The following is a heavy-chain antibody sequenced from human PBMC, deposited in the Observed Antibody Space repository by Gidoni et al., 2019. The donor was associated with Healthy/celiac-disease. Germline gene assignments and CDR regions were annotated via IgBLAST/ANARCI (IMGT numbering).Heavy chain of an antibody. CDR3: ATGQWQPY. V-gene: IGHV3-15*01. CDR2: IKSRTDSGTT. D-gene: IGHD6-19*01. J-gene: IGHJ4*02. CDR1: GFTVSNAW. Sequence: VQLVESGAGLVMPGGSLRLSGAAYGFTVSNAWMKRVRQVPGKGLEWVGHIKSRTDSGTTDYAAPVKGRFTISRDDSKNTLYLQMSNLETEDTAMYYCATGQWQPYWGQGTLVTVSS.